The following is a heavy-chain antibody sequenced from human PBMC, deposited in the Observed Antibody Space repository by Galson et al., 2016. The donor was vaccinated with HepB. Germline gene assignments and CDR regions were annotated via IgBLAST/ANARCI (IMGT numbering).Heavy chain of an antibody. D-gene: IGHD5-24*01. J-gene: IGHJ3*02. CDR1: GFTFSSYW. V-gene: IGHV3-74*01. CDR3: ARDLRGDGFTDVFYI. Sequence: SLRLSCAASGFTFSSYWMNWVRQAPGKGLVWVSRINGDGSRTNYADSAKGRVTISRDNAKNTLYLQMNSLRAEDTAVYYRARDLRGDGFTDVFYIGGQGTIVTVSS. CDR2: INGDGSRT.